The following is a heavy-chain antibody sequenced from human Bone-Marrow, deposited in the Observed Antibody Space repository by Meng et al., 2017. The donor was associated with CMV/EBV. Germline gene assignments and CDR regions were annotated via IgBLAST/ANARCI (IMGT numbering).Heavy chain of an antibody. CDR2: ITHSGST. CDR1: GGPFSCY. V-gene: IGHV4-34*01. CDR3: APGFRSWSGSYSS. Sequence: VHLSQAGRGLLEISWTLATTCCVYGGPFSCYWVWVRQPLEKVLGVIGEITHSGSTNYNVSLKSRVTISIDTSKNQFSLKLSSVTATDTAVYYCAPGFRSWSGSYSSWGQGTLVTVSS. J-gene: IGHJ4*02. D-gene: IGHD1-26*01.